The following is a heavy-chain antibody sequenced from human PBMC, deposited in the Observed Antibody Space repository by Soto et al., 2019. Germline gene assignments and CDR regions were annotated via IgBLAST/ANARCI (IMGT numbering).Heavy chain of an antibody. CDR3: ATCRIVFELTPPPFDH. CDR2: INHTGGT. J-gene: IGHJ5*02. CDR1: GWRVSVNN. Sequence: SETLPRTCSVCGWRVSVNNWNQIRQPLGKRLEWIGEINHTGGTHYNPSLKSRVTMSVDTSKNQFSLRLSSVTAADTAIYSCATCRIVFELTPPPFDHWCEAT. D-gene: IGHD2-21*01. V-gene: IGHV4-34*01.